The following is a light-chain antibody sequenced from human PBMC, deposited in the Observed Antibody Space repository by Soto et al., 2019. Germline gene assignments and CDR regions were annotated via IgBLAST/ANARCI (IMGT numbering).Light chain of an antibody. CDR2: GNT. CDR1: SSNIGAGYD. J-gene: IGLJ2*01. CDR3: QSYDSSLSGWL. Sequence: QSVLTQPPSVSGAPGQRVTISCTGSSSNIGAGYDVHWYQQLPGTAPKLLVHGNTDRRSGVPDRFSGSKSGTSASLAITGLQAEDEADYFCQSYDSSLSGWLFGGGTQLTVL. V-gene: IGLV1-40*01.